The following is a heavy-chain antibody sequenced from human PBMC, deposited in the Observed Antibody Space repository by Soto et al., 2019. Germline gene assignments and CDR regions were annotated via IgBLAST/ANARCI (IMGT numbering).Heavy chain of an antibody. Sequence: EVQLLESGGGLVQPGWSLRLSCAASGFTFSSYAMSWVRQAPGKGLEWVSAISGSGGSTYYADSVKGRFTISRDNSKNTLYLQMNSLRAEDTAVYYCAKRARYCSSTSCPRSEHYYYYYMDVWGKGTTVTVSS. D-gene: IGHD2-2*01. CDR2: ISGSGGST. CDR1: GFTFSSYA. J-gene: IGHJ6*03. V-gene: IGHV3-23*01. CDR3: AKRARYCSSTSCPRSEHYYYYYMDV.